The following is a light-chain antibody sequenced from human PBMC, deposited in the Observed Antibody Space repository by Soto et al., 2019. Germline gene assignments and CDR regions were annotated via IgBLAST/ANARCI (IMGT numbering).Light chain of an antibody. CDR2: DAS. J-gene: IGKJ5*01. V-gene: IGKV3D-15*01. Sequence: EIFMTQSPATLSVSPWEVATLSWRASQSVSSKLAWYQQRPGQAPRLLIYDASNRATGIPARFSGSGSGTDFTLTISSLQPEDFATYYCQQANSFPITFGQGTRLEI. CDR1: QSVSSK. CDR3: QQANSFPIT.